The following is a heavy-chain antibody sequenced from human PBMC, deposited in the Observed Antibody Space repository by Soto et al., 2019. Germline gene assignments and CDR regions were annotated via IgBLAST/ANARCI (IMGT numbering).Heavy chain of an antibody. D-gene: IGHD7-27*01. CDR2: IDWDDDK. V-gene: IGHV2-70*01. Sequence: SGPTLVNPPQTLTLTCTFSGFSLSTSGMCVILIRQPPGKALEWLALIDWDDDKYYSTSLKTRLTISKDTSKNQVVLTMTNMDTVDRPTYYCARIAMSGYRMDVWGQGTTVTVSS. CDR3: ARIAMSGYRMDV. CDR1: GFSLSTSGMC. J-gene: IGHJ6*01.